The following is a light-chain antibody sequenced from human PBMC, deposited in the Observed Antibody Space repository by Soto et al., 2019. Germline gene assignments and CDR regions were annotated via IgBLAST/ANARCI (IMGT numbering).Light chain of an antibody. J-gene: IGKJ5*01. CDR3: HQCYSIPIT. CDR1: QSISRH. Sequence: DIQMTQSPSSLSASVGDRVTITCRPSQSISRHLNWYQQKPGKAPKLLIYAAFRLQSGVPSRFSGCGSGTDFTLNISRLQPEDFATYSCHQCYSIPITFGQGTRLEIK. V-gene: IGKV1-39*01. CDR2: AAF.